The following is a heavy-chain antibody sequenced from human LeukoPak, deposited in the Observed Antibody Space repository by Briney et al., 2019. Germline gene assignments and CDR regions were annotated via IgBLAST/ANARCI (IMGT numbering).Heavy chain of an antibody. V-gene: IGHV4-34*01. CDR2: INHSGST. CDR3: ARIPVVVPTAISSNMDV. D-gene: IGHD2-2*02. J-gene: IGHJ6*03. Sequence: SETLSLTCAVYGVSFSGHYWSWIRQPPGKGLEWIGEINHSGSTNYNPSLKSRVTISVDTSKNQFSLKLSSVTAADTAVYYCARIPVVVPTAISSNMDVWGKGTTVTVSS. CDR1: GVSFSGHY.